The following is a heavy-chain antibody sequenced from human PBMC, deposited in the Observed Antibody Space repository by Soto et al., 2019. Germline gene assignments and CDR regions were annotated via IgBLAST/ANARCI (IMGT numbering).Heavy chain of an antibody. CDR3: ARDSSPYYDFWSGFYTYFGY. V-gene: IGHV3-30-3*01. J-gene: IGHJ4*02. CDR2: ISFDGSNK. CDR1: GFMFSNYA. Sequence: GGSLRLFCAASGFMFSNYAVHWVRQAPGKGLEWVSIISFDGSNKYYADSVKGRFTVSRDDSKDTGYLQMNSLGADDTAVYYCARDSSPYYDFWSGFYTYFGYWGQGALVTVAS. D-gene: IGHD3-3*01.